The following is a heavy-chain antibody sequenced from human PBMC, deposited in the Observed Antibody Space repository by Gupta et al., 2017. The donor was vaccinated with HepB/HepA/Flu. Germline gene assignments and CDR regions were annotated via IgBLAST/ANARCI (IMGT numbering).Heavy chain of an antibody. CDR3: ATWVLWFLDY. CDR2: ISSSSSYI. Sequence: EVQLVESGGGLVKPGGSLRLCCAACGSTFSSYSMNWVRQAPGKGLEWVSSISSSSSYIYYADSVKGRFTISRDNAKNSLYLQMNSLRAEDTAVYYCATWVLWFLDYWGQGTLVTVSS. D-gene: IGHD2-21*01. V-gene: IGHV3-21*01. CDR1: GSTFSSYS. J-gene: IGHJ4*02.